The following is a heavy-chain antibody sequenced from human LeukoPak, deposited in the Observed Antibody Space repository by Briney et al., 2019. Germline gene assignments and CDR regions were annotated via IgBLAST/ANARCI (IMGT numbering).Heavy chain of an antibody. CDR1: GFTFSNYA. D-gene: IGHD4-17*01. CDR3: ASSPPTVITVSYFDS. CDR2: ISDTGAGS. V-gene: IGHV3-23*01. J-gene: IGHJ4*02. Sequence: GGSLRLSCAASGFTFSNYAMSWVRQAPGKGLEWVSSISDTGAGSYYADSVKGRFTISRGNSKNTLFLQMNSLRAEDTAVYYCASSPPTVITVSYFDSWGQGTLVPVSS.